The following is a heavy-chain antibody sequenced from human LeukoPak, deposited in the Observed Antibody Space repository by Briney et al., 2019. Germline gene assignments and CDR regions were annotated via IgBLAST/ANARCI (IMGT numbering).Heavy chain of an antibody. CDR1: GFTFSSYS. CDR2: ISSSSSYI. V-gene: IGHV3-21*01. Sequence: GGSLRLSCAASGFTFSSYSMNWVRQAPGKGLEWVSSISSSSSYIYYADSVKGRFTISRDNAKNSLYLQMNSLRAEDTAVYYCARDLYYDSSGYYGDGAFDIWGQGTMVTVSS. CDR3: ARDLYYDSSGYYGDGAFDI. D-gene: IGHD3-22*01. J-gene: IGHJ3*02.